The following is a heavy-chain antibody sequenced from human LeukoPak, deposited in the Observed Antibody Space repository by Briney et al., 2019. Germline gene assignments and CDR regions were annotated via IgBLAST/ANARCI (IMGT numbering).Heavy chain of an antibody. CDR3: ARGWGMFYYYYMDV. J-gene: IGHJ6*03. D-gene: IGHD7-27*01. V-gene: IGHV3-7*01. CDR2: INQDGSEK. Sequence: GGSLRLSCAASGFTFTTYWMTWVRQAPGKGLEWVANINQDGSEKYFVDSVKGRFTISRDNAKNSLYLQMNSLRAEDTAVYYCARGWGMFYYYYMDVWGKGTTVTISS. CDR1: GFTFTTYW.